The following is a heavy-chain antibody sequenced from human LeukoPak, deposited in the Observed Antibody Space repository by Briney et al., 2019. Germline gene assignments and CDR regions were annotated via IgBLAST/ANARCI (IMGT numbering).Heavy chain of an antibody. CDR1: GFTFSDYY. J-gene: IGHJ4*02. CDR3: ARALSCCSSTSCYDGIDY. V-gene: IGHV3-11*04. CDR2: ISSSGSTI. Sequence: GGSLRLSXAASGFTFSDYYMSWIRQAPGKGLEWVSYISSSGSTIYYADSVKGRFTISRDNAKSSLYLQMNSLRAEDTAVYYCARALSCCSSTSCYDGIDYWGQGTLVTVSS. D-gene: IGHD2-2*01.